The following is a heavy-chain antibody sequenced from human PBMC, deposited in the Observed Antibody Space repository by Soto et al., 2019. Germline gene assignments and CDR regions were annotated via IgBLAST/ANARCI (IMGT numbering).Heavy chain of an antibody. Sequence: QVQLVESGGGVVQPGRSLRLSCAASGFTFSSYGMHWVRQAPGKGLEWVAVISYDGSNKYYADAVKGRFTISRDNSKNTLYLQMNSLRAEDTAVYYCAKDPEGYTWHYAGSLDYWGEGTLVTVSS. CDR2: ISYDGSNK. J-gene: IGHJ4*02. CDR1: GFTFSSYG. CDR3: AKDPEGYTWHYAGSLDY. V-gene: IGHV3-30*18. D-gene: IGHD1-7*01.